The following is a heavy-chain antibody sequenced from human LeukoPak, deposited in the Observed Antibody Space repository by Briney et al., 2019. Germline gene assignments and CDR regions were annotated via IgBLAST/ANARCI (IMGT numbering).Heavy chain of an antibody. J-gene: IGHJ4*02. V-gene: IGHV1-2*04. CDR2: INPNSGGT. CDR3: ARDYYDSSGYYLHY. Sequence: ASVTVSCTASGYTFTSYGISWVRQAPGQGLEWMGWINPNSGGTNYAQKFQGWVTMTRDTSISTAYMELSRLRSDDTAVYYCARDYYDSSGYYLHYWGQGTLVTVSS. D-gene: IGHD3-22*01. CDR1: GYTFTSYG.